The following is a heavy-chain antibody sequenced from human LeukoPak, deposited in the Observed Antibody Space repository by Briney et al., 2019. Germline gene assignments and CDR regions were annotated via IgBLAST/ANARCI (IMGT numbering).Heavy chain of an antibody. CDR2: ISAYNGNT. J-gene: IGHJ4*02. CDR1: GYTFTSYG. D-gene: IGHD6-13*01. V-gene: IGHV1-18*01. Sequence: GASVKVSCKASGYTFTSYGISWVRQAPGQGLEWMGWISAYNGNTNYAQKLQGRVTMTTDTSTSTAYMELSRLRSDDTAVYYCARWVAAAGNDYWGQGTLVTVSS. CDR3: ARWVAAAGNDY.